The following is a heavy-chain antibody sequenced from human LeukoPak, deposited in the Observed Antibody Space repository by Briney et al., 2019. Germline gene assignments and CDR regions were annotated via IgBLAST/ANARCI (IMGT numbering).Heavy chain of an antibody. J-gene: IGHJ4*02. Sequence: GASVKVSCKASGYTFTSYDINWVRQATGQGLEWMGWMNPNSGNTGYAQKFQGRVTMTRNTSISTAYMELSSLRSEDTAVYYCARDLRPDYRGLVLIDYWGQGTLVTVSS. CDR1: GYTFTSYD. CDR2: MNPNSGNT. CDR3: ARDLRPDYRGLVLIDY. V-gene: IGHV1-8*01. D-gene: IGHD5-12*01.